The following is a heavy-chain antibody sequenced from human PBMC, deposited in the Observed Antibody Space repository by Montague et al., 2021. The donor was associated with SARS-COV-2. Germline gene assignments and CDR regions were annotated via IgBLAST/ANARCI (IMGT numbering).Heavy chain of an antibody. CDR3: ARHDNSGTYPMDV. V-gene: IGHV4-34*01. CDR2: INHRGSS. D-gene: IGHD3-10*01. CDR1: GASFSGHY. J-gene: IGHJ6*02. Sequence: SETLSLTCAVSGASFSGHYWNWIRQSPGKGLEWIGEINHRGSSNSNPALKSRVTISVDTSKNQFSLNLSSVTAADTAVYYCARHDNSGTYPMDVWGQGTTVTVSS.